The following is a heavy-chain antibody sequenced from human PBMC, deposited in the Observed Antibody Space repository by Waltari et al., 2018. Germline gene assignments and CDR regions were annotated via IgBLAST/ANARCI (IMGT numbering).Heavy chain of an antibody. D-gene: IGHD6-13*01. CDR1: GFSFTAYA. J-gene: IGHJ4*02. V-gene: IGHV3-23*01. Sequence: EVQLLESGGGVAQPGGSLTLSCAASGFSFTAYAMSWVRQTPDRGLEWVSGINNGGVDKYYTDSVKGRFIVSRDNSRNTLYLQMSSLRAEDTAVYYCAKEIGALGTPVFDYWGQGTLVSGSS. CDR3: AKEIGALGTPVFDY. CDR2: INNGGVDK.